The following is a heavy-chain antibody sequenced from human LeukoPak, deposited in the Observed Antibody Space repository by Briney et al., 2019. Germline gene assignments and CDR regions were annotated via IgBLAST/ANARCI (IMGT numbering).Heavy chain of an antibody. D-gene: IGHD2-2*01. V-gene: IGHV4-30-4*01. Sequence: SETLSLTCTVSGGSINSGDYYWSWIRQPPGKGLEWIGYIYDSGSTYYNPSLKSRFTISVDTSKNQFSLKLSSVTAADSAVYYCAREDHCSSTSCSYFFDYWGQGTLVTVSS. CDR3: AREDHCSSTSCSYFFDY. CDR2: IYDSGST. J-gene: IGHJ4*02. CDR1: GGSINSGDYY.